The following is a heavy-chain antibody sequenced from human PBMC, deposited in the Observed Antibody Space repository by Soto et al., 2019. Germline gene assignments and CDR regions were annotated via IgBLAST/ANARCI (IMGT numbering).Heavy chain of an antibody. V-gene: IGHV2-5*02. CDR2: IYWDDDK. J-gene: IGHJ1*01. D-gene: IGHD3-22*01. CDR1: GFSLSTNGVG. Sequence: QITLKESGPTLVKPTQTLTLTCTFSGFSLSTNGVGVGWIRQPPGKALEWLALIYWDDDKRYSPSLKSRLTITRDNSKNQVVLTMTNMDPVDTATYYCAHRFGRPTWDSSGHHSECFQYWGQGTLVTVSS. CDR3: AHRFGRPTWDSSGHHSECFQY.